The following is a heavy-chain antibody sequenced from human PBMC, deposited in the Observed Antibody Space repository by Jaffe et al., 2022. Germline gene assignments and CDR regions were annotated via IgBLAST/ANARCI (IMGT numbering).Heavy chain of an antibody. CDR1: GGSISSSHW. D-gene: IGHD1-26*01. CDR3: ARSGDWGYSGSPHYFFYLNV. J-gene: IGHJ6*04. V-gene: IGHV4-4*02. CDR2: IYHSGST. Sequence: QVQLQESGPGLVKPSGTLSLTCAVSGGSISSSHWWSWVRQPPGKGLEWIGEIYHSGSTHYNPSLKSRVTISLDKSKNQFSLMLTSVTAADTAFYYCARSGDWGYSGSPHYFFYLNVWGKGTTVTVSS.